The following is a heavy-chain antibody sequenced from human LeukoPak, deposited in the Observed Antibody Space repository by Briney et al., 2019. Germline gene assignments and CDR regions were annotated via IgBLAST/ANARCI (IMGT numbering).Heavy chain of an antibody. V-gene: IGHV3-21*04. D-gene: IGHD6-6*01. CDR1: GFTFSSYS. CDR2: ISSSSSYI. Sequence: KTGGSLRLSCAASGFTFSSYSMNWVRQAPGKGLEWVSSISSSSSYIYYADSVKGRFTISRDNAKNSLYLQMNSLRAEDTAIYFCAILTTHSSSSQFDYWGQGTLVTVSS. CDR3: AILTTHSSSSQFDY. J-gene: IGHJ4*02.